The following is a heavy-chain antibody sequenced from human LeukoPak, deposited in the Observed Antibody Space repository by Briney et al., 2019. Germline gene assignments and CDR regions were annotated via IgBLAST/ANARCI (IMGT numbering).Heavy chain of an antibody. J-gene: IGHJ4*02. D-gene: IGHD1-26*01. CDR1: GYTFTGYY. Sequence: ASVKVSCKASGYTFTGYYMHWVRQAPGQGLEWMGRMNPNSGNTGYAQKFQGRVTMTRNTSISTAYMELSSLRSEDTAVYYCARGSRGSYYYYWGQGTLVTVSS. V-gene: IGHV1-8*02. CDR2: MNPNSGNT. CDR3: ARGSRGSYYYY.